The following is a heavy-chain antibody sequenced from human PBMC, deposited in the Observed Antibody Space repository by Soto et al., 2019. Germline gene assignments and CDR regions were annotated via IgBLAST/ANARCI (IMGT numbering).Heavy chain of an antibody. J-gene: IGHJ6*02. D-gene: IGHD1-1*01. V-gene: IGHV3-30*04. CDR2: VSNDGSNT. CDR1: GFTLSRFV. Sequence: QVHLEESGGGVVQPGRSLRLSCVGSGFTLSRFVLHWVRQAPGKGLEWVAVVSNDGSNTYYADSVKGRFTISRDKSMRTLYLQMNSLRREDTALYYCARGNMDVWGRGTTVIVSS. CDR3: ARGNMDV.